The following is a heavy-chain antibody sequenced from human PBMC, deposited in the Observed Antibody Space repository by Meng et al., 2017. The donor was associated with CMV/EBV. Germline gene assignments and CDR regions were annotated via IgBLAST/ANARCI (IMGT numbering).Heavy chain of an antibody. CDR2: ISAYNGNT. CDR3: ARDFANEGVYYYDYYYGMDV. V-gene: IGHV1-18*01. Sequence: ASVKVSCKASGYTFTSYGISWVRQAPGQGLEWMGWISAYNGNTNYAQKLQGRVTMTTDTSTSTAYMELRSLRSDDTAVYYCARDFANEGVYYYDYYYGMDVWGQGTTVTVSS. CDR1: GYTFTSYG. J-gene: IGHJ6*02. D-gene: IGHD3-10*01.